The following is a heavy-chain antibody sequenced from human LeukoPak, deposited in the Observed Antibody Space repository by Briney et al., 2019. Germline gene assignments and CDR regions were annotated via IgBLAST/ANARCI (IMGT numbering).Heavy chain of an antibody. CDR2: IKQDGSEK. J-gene: IGHJ4*02. V-gene: IGHV3-7*01. Sequence: GGSLRLSCAASGFTFSSYWMSWVRQAPGKGPEWVANIKQDGSEKYYVDSVKGRFTISRDNAKNSLYLQMNSLRAEDTAVYYCARAMRDYGDFEGPFDYWGQGTLVTVSS. D-gene: IGHD4-17*01. CDR1: GFTFSSYW. CDR3: ARAMRDYGDFEGPFDY.